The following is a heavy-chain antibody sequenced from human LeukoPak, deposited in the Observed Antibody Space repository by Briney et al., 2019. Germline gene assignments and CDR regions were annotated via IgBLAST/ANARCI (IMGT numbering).Heavy chain of an antibody. D-gene: IGHD3-16*01. CDR3: ARARGGY. V-gene: IGHV4-34*01. CDR2: INHSGST. CDR1: GGSFSGYY. J-gene: IGHJ4*02. Sequence: SETLSLTCAAYGGSFSGYYWSWIRQPPGKGLEWIGEINHSGSTNYNPSLKSRVTISVDTSKNQFSLKLSSVTAADTAVYYCARARGGYWGQGTLVTVSS.